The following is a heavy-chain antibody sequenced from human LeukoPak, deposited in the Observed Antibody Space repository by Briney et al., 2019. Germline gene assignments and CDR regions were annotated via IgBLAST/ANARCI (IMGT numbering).Heavy chain of an antibody. CDR1: GGSISSGDDY. CDR2: IYYSGST. Sequence: SETLSLTCTVSGGSISSGDDYWSWIRQPPGKGREWFGYIYYSGSTYYNPSLKTRLTMSVDTSKNQFSLKRSSVTAADTAVYYCARLITGTTTAFDIWGQGTMVTVSS. CDR3: ARLITGTTTAFDI. V-gene: IGHV4-30-4*08. J-gene: IGHJ3*02. D-gene: IGHD1-7*01.